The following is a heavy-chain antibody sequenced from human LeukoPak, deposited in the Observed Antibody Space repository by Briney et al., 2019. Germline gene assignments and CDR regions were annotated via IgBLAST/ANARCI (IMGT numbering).Heavy chain of an antibody. CDR1: GFTFSNYA. Sequence: GGSLRLSCVASGFTFSNYAMSWVHQAPGKGLEWVSAIRESGSSTYYTDSVKGRFTISRDNSKNTLYLQMNSLRAEDTAVYYCAKVFYGNYWYFDLWGRGTLVTVSS. CDR2: IRESGSST. D-gene: IGHD2/OR15-2a*01. CDR3: AKVFYGNYWYFDL. J-gene: IGHJ2*01. V-gene: IGHV3-23*01.